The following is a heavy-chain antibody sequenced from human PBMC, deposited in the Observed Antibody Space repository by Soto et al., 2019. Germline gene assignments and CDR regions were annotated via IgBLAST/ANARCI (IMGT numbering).Heavy chain of an antibody. CDR1: GYTFTNYA. CDR3: ARVGAAAGPYYFDY. D-gene: IGHD6-13*01. Sequence: QVQLVQSGAEVKKPGASVKVSCKASGYTFTNYAIHWVCQAPGQRLEWMGWINAGNGNTKYSQKFQGRVTITRDTSASTAYMELCSLRSEDTAVYYCARVGAAAGPYYFDYWGQGTLVTVSS. CDR2: INAGNGNT. J-gene: IGHJ4*02. V-gene: IGHV1-3*01.